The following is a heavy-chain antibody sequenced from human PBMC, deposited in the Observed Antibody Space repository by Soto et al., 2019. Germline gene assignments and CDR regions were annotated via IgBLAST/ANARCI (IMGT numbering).Heavy chain of an antibody. V-gene: IGHV3-48*02. CDR1: GFTFSSYS. CDR3: AREYEILTGYYNVGWFDP. CDR2: ISSSSSSI. J-gene: IGHJ5*02. D-gene: IGHD3-9*01. Sequence: GGSLRLSCAASGFTFSSYSMNWVRQAPGKGLEWVSHISSSSSSIYYADSVRGRFTISRDNAKNSLYLQMNSLRDEDTAVYYCAREYEILTGYYNVGWFDPWGQGTLVTGSS.